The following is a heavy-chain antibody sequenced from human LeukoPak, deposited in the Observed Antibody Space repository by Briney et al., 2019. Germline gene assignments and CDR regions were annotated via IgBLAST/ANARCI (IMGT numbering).Heavy chain of an antibody. CDR3: AKGLFSGYDKYLDS. Sequence: PGGSLRLSCVASGFAFETYTMNWVRQAPGKGLEWVSFISSTSSDINYADSVRDRFTISRDNAKNSLFLQMDSLRVEDTAVYYCAKGLFSGYDKYLDSWGRGTLVTVSS. J-gene: IGHJ4*02. CDR2: ISSTSSDI. CDR1: GFAFETYT. V-gene: IGHV3-21*04. D-gene: IGHD5-12*01.